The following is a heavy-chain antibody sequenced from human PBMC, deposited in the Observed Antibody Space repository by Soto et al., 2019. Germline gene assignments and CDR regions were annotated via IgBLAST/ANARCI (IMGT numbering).Heavy chain of an antibody. Sequence: QVQLVQSGAEVKKPGSSVKVSCKASGGTFSSYAISWVRQAPGQGLEWMGGITPIFGTANYAQKFQGRVTITADESTSTADMELGSLRSEYTAVYYCAKRHVDAAMVTGYFDYWGQGTLVTVSS. D-gene: IGHD5-18*01. CDR2: ITPIFGTA. J-gene: IGHJ4*02. V-gene: IGHV1-69*01. CDR3: AKRHVDAAMVTGYFDY. CDR1: GGTFSSYA.